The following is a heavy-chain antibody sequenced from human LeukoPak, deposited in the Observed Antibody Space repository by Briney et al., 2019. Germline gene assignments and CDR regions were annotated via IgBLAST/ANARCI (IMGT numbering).Heavy chain of an antibody. CDR3: ARGVGATFTNFDY. CDR1: GGTFSSYA. V-gene: IGHV1-69*05. D-gene: IGHD5-12*01. Sequence: GASVKLSCKASGGTFSSYAISWVRQAPGQGLEWMGGIIPSFGTANYAQKFQGRVTITTDESTSTAYMELSSLRSDDTAVYYCARGVGATFTNFDYWGQGPLVTVSS. J-gene: IGHJ4*02. CDR2: IIPSFGTA.